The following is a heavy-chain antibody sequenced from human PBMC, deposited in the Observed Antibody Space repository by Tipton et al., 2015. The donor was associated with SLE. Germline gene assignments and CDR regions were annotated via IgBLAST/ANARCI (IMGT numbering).Heavy chain of an antibody. V-gene: IGHV4-59*02. CDR2: FSYSGSP. CDR3: ATSISSSWWGGAAFDI. Sequence: TLSLTCTVSGGSVSSYYWSWIRQPPGKGLEWIGYFSYSGSPNYNPSLKSRVTISVDTSKNQFSLKLNSVTAADTAVYYCATSISSSWWGGAAFDIWGQGTMVTVSS. CDR1: GGSVSSYY. J-gene: IGHJ3*02. D-gene: IGHD6-13*01.